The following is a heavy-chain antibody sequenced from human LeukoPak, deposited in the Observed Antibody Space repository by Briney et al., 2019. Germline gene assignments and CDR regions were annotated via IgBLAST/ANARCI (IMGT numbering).Heavy chain of an antibody. CDR2: ISGSGGST. J-gene: IGHJ3*02. Sequence: PGGSLRLSWAASGFTFSSYAMSWVRQAPGKGLEWVSAISGSGGSTYYADSVKGRFTISRDNSKNTLYLQMNSLRAEDTAVYYCAKGREVRGVTRHAFDIWGQGTMVTVSS. CDR1: GFTFSSYA. CDR3: AKGREVRGVTRHAFDI. V-gene: IGHV3-23*01. D-gene: IGHD3-10*01.